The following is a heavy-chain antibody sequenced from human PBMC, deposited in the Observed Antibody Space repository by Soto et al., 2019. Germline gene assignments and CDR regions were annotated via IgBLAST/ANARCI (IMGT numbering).Heavy chain of an antibody. D-gene: IGHD1-1*01. V-gene: IGHV3-30-3*01. CDR3: ARALEMATTPDDAFDI. CDR2: ISYDGSNK. J-gene: IGHJ3*02. CDR1: GFTFSSYA. Sequence: GGSLRLSCAASGFTFSSYAMHWVRQAPGKGLEWVAVISYDGSNKYYADSVKGRFTISRDNSKNTLYLQMNSLRAEDTAVYYCARALEMATTPDDAFDIWGQGTMVTVSS.